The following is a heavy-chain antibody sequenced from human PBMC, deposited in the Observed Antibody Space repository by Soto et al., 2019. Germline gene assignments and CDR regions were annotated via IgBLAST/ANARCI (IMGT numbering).Heavy chain of an antibody. V-gene: IGHV5-51*01. D-gene: IGHD1-26*01. CDR3: ARRRENPVGAFDI. CDR2: IYPGDSDS. CDR1: GYRFADSG. Sequence: GESKRISCRGSGYRFADSGGAWVRQMSGKGLEWMGIIYPGDSDSRYSPSFQGQVTISVDKSISTAYLQWNSLKASDTAIYYCARRRENPVGAFDIWGQGTMVTVSS. J-gene: IGHJ3*02.